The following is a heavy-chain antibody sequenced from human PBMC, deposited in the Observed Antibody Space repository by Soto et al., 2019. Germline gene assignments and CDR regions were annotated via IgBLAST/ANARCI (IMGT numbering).Heavy chain of an antibody. CDR2: IKEDGSEI. CDR3: VRSSGWTGDY. V-gene: IGHV3-7*04. Sequence: EVQLVESGGGLVQPGGSLRLSCVASGFTFSSYWMCWVRQVPGKGLEWVANIKEDGSEIHYVDSVKGRFTISRDSAKNSLYLQMSSLRVEDTAVYHCVRSSGWTGDYWGQGILVTVSS. D-gene: IGHD3-10*01. CDR1: GFTFSSYW. J-gene: IGHJ4*02.